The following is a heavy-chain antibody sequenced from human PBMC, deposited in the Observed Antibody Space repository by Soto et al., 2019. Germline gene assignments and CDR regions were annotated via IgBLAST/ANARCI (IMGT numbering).Heavy chain of an antibody. CDR1: GFRLSDSA. CDR3: AKNGCSYPACYPYYVYVDV. J-gene: IGHJ6*03. CDR2: LTVTGDSA. D-gene: IGHD2-15*01. Sequence: EVQLLESGGGLVQPGGSLRLSCAASGFRLSDSAVSWVRQAPGKGLEWVSSLTVTGDSAFYSDSVKGRFTISRDISKSTLYVQMNSLRAEDTAVYYCAKNGCSYPACYPYYVYVDVWGRGTTVTVSS. V-gene: IGHV3-23*01.